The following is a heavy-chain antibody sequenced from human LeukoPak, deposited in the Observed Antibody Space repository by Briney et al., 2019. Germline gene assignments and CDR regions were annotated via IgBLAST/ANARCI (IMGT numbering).Heavy chain of an antibody. CDR1: GFTFSSYG. Sequence: PGGSLRLSCAASGFTFSSYGMHWVRQAPGKGLEWVAFIRYDGSNKYYADSVKGRFTISRDNSKNTLYLQMNSLRAEDTAVYYCAKDLRKTLSGWFDLWGQGTLVTVSS. V-gene: IGHV3-30*02. D-gene: IGHD1-26*01. CDR3: AKDLRKTLSGWFDL. J-gene: IGHJ5*02. CDR2: IRYDGSNK.